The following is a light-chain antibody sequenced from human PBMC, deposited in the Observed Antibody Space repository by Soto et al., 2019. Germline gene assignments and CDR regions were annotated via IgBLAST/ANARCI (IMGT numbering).Light chain of an antibody. Sequence: DIAMTQSPLSLPVTPGEPASISCRSSQSLLHSNGNIYLDWYLQKPGQSPQLLIYLGSIRASGVPDRFSGRGSGTDFTLKISRVEAEDVGVYYCMQAVQAPRTFGQGTKVEIK. CDR1: QSLLHSNGNIY. CDR3: MQAVQAPRT. J-gene: IGKJ1*01. V-gene: IGKV2-28*01. CDR2: LGS.